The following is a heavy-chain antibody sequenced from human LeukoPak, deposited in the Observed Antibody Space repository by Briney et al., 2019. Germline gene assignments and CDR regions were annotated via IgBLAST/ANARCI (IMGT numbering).Heavy chain of an antibody. D-gene: IGHD6-6*01. CDR1: GGSISSYY. CDR2: IYYSGST. V-gene: IGHV4-59*01. Sequence: PSETLSLTCTVSGGSISSYYWSWIRQPPGKGLEWIGYIYYSGSTNYNPSLKSRVTISVDTSKNQFSLKLSSVTAADTAVYYCARGSSLGWFDPWGQGTLVTVPS. CDR3: ARGSSLGWFDP. J-gene: IGHJ5*02.